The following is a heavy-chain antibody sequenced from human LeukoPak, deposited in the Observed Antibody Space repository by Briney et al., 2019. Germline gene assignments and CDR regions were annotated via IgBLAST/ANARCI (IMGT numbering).Heavy chain of an antibody. CDR2: IYYSGST. V-gene: IGHV4-39*01. J-gene: IGHJ3*02. D-gene: IGHD2-2*01. CDR1: GGSISSSSYY. CDR3: ARLACSSTSCWGYDAFDI. Sequence: SETLSLTYTVSGGSISSSSYYWGWIRQPPGKGLEWIGSIYYSGSTYYNPSLKSRVTISVDTSKNQFSLKLSSVTAADTAVYYCARLACSSTSCWGYDAFDIWGQGTMVTVSS.